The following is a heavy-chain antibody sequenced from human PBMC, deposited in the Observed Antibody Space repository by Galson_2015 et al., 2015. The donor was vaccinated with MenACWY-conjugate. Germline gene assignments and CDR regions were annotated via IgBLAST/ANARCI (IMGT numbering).Heavy chain of an antibody. V-gene: IGHV3-15*01. D-gene: IGHD5-24*01. CDR2: IKKNRDGATT. J-gene: IGHJ5*02. CDR3: VTHELGDGRNGNH. CDR1: GLSFRDAW. Sequence: SLRLSCAVSGLSFRDAWMTWVRQAPGRGLEWVGRIKKNRDGATTDYAAPVKGRFTFSRDDSKSMVYLQMNSLRTEDTAVYYCVTHELGDGRNGNHWGRGTLVTVSS.